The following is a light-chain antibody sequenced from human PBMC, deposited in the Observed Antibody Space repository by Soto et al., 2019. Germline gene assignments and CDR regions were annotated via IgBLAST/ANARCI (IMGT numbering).Light chain of an antibody. CDR1: QSVYSNY. Sequence: EIVLTQSPGTLSLSPGERATLSCRASQSVYSNYLAWYQQKPGQTPRLLIYGASSRATGITDRFSGSGSGTDFTLTISRLETEDCAVYYCQQYDTSPFTFGPGTKVDVK. J-gene: IGKJ3*01. CDR3: QQYDTSPFT. CDR2: GAS. V-gene: IGKV3-20*01.